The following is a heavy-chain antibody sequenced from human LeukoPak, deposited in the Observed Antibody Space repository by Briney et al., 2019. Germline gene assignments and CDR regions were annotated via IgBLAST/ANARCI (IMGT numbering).Heavy chain of an antibody. CDR3: ARQLVSDYDILTGYYKEVYYFDY. Sequence: PGGSLRLSCAASGFTFSTYGMHWVRQAPGKGLEWVAFIRYDGRNKYYADSVKGRFTISRDNSKNTLCLQMNSLRAEDTAVYYCARQLVSDYDILTGYYKEVYYFDYWGQGTLVTVSS. D-gene: IGHD3-9*01. CDR2: IRYDGRNK. V-gene: IGHV3-30*02. CDR1: GFTFSTYG. J-gene: IGHJ4*02.